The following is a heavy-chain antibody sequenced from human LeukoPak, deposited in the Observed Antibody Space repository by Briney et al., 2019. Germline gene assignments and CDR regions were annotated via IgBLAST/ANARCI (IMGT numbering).Heavy chain of an antibody. D-gene: IGHD2-15*01. Sequence: SETLSLTCTVSGGSISSSSYYWGWIRQSPGKGLEWIANIYYSGSTYYNPSLKSRVTISVDTSKNQFSLKLSSVTAADTAVYYCARDGCGGSCYDYWGQGTLVTVSS. CDR2: IYYSGST. CDR1: GGSISSSSYY. J-gene: IGHJ4*02. CDR3: ARDGCGGSCYDY. V-gene: IGHV4-39*07.